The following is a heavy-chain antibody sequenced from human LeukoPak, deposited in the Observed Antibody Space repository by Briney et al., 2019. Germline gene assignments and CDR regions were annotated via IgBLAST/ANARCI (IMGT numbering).Heavy chain of an antibody. CDR1: GFTFGNYA. V-gene: IGHV3-74*01. J-gene: IGHJ4*02. CDR2: IASDGSST. D-gene: IGHD4-23*01. Sequence: GGSLRLSCEASGFTFGNYAMNWVRQAPGKGLAWVSRIASDGSSTTYADSVKGRFSISRDNAKNTLYLQMNSLRVEDTAVYYCARGRPHGNDYWGQGTLVTVSS. CDR3: ARGRPHGNDY.